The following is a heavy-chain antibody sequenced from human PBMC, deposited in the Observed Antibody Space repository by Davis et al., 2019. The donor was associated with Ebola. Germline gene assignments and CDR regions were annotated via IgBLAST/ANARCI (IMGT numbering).Heavy chain of an antibody. Sequence: GGSLRLSCAASGFTFSSYAMHWVRQAPGKGLEWVAVISYDGSNKYYADSVKGRFTISRDNSKNTLYLKMSSLRAEDTAVYYCARDLPGGDWYFDLWGRGTLVTVSS. CDR2: ISYDGSNK. CDR3: ARDLPGGDWYFDL. V-gene: IGHV3-30*04. D-gene: IGHD1-14*01. J-gene: IGHJ2*01. CDR1: GFTFSSYA.